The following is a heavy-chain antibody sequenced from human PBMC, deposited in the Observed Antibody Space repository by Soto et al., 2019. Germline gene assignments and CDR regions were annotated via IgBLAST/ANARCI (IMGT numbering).Heavy chain of an antibody. CDR1: SDSISVLD. D-gene: IGHD3-9*01. CDR3: ARASQCKSYFDCFAWLDY. Sequence: SETVSVTCTVSSDSISVLDWTWIRQPVGKGLEWIGRIYSSGETNYNPSLTGRVIMSLDTSKNQFSLNLTSVTAADTAVYYCARASQCKSYFDCFAWLDYWGQGTLVTVSS. V-gene: IGHV4-4*07. J-gene: IGHJ4*02. CDR2: IYSSGET.